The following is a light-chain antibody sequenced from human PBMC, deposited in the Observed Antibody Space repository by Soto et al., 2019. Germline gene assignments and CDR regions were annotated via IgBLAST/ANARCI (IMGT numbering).Light chain of an antibody. CDR2: DAS. V-gene: IGKV1-5*01. Sequence: IQMTQSPSTLSASVGDRFTITCRASQNINSWLAWYQQKPGQAPNLLIYDASSLESGVPSRFSGSGSGTEFTLTISSLQPDDFATYCCQQYSSYSPLTFGGGTKVEIK. CDR1: QNINSW. CDR3: QQYSSYSPLT. J-gene: IGKJ4*01.